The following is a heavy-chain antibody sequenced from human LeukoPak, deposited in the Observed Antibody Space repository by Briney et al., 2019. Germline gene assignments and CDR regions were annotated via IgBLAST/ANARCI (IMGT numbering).Heavy chain of an antibody. D-gene: IGHD3-22*01. J-gene: IGHJ4*02. CDR2: IRYDGSNK. CDR1: GFTFSSYG. CDR3: AKDPDGYDSIGYPDY. V-gene: IGHV3-30*02. Sequence: PGGSLRLSCPASGFTFSSYGMHWVRQAPGKGLEWVAYIRYDGSNKYYADSVKGRFSISRDNSKNTLYLQMNSLRAEDTAVYYCAKDPDGYDSIGYPDYWGQGTLVTVSS.